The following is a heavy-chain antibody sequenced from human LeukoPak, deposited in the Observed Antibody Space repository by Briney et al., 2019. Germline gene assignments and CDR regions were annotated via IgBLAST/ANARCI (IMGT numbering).Heavy chain of an antibody. D-gene: IGHD5-12*01. CDR2: ISYDGSNK. J-gene: IGHJ4*02. CDR3: AKDHLIVATTDLDY. V-gene: IGHV3-30*18. Sequence: GGSLRLSCAASGFTFSNYGMHWVRQAPGKGLEWVAVISYDGSNKYYADSVKGRFTISRDNSKNTLYLQMNSLRAEDTAVYYCAKDHLIVATTDLDYWGQGTLVTVSS. CDR1: GFTFSNYG.